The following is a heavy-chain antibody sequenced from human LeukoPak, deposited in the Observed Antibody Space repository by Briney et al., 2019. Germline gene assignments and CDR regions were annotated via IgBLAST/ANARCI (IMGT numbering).Heavy chain of an antibody. V-gene: IGHV4-59*12. CDR3: ASPSSPFDP. CDR2: IYYSGST. Sequence: SETLSLTCTVSGGSISSYYWSWIRQPPGKGLEWIGYIYYSGSTNYNPSLKSRVTISVDTSKNQFSLKLSSLTAADTAVYYCASPSSPFDPWGQGTLVTVSS. J-gene: IGHJ5*02. D-gene: IGHD2-2*01. CDR1: GGSISSYY.